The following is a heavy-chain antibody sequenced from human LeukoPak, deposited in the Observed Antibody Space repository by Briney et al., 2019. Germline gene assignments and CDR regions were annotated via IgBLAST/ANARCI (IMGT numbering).Heavy chain of an antibody. CDR1: GGSISSGGYS. V-gene: IGHV4-30-2*01. CDR2: IYHSGST. CDR3: ARGSSALRLRVYYGGNSVVSWYFDY. J-gene: IGHJ4*02. Sequence: PSQTLSLTCAVSGGSISSGGYSWSWIRQPPGKGLEWIGYIYHSGSTYYNPSLKSRVTISVDTSKNQFSLKLSSVTAADTAVYYCARGSSALRLRVYYGGNSVVSWYFDYWGQGTLVTVSS. D-gene: IGHD4-23*01.